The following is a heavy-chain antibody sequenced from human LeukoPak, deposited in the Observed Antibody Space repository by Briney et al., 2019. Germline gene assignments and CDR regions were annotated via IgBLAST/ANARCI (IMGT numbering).Heavy chain of an antibody. D-gene: IGHD3-3*01. J-gene: IGHJ4*02. Sequence: PGGSLRLSCAASGFTFSSYSMNWVRQAPGKVLEWVSSISSSSSYIYYADSVKGRFTISRDNAKNSLYLQMNSLRAEDTAVYYCAREGEWSVGVSAPDYWGQGTLVTVSS. CDR3: AREGEWSVGVSAPDY. V-gene: IGHV3-21*01. CDR1: GFTFSSYS. CDR2: ISSSSSYI.